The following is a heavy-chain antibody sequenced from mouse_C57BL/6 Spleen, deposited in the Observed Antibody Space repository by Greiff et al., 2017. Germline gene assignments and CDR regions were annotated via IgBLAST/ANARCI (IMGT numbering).Heavy chain of an antibody. D-gene: IGHD3-2*02. CDR2: IDPNSGGT. Sequence: QVQLQQPGAELVKPGASVKLSCKASGYTFTSYWMHWVKQRPGRGLEWIGRIDPNSGGTKYNEKFKSKATLTVDKPSSTAYMQLSSLRSEDSAVYNCARGWDSSGYVNYCDYWGQGTTLTVSS. V-gene: IGHV1-72*01. CDR3: ARGWDSSGYVNYCDY. J-gene: IGHJ2*01. CDR1: GYTFTSYW.